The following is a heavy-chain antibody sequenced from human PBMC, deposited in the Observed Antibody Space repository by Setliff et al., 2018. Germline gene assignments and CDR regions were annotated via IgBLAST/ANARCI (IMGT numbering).Heavy chain of an antibody. V-gene: IGHV1-46*01. CDR3: IMNMVRPVTGLDC. D-gene: IGHD2-8*01. CDR1: GYTFTSNH. Sequence: EASVKVSCKASGYTFTSNHVHWGRQAPGQGLEWMGTINPSGGSTIYAPDFQGRVTMTWDTSTNIAYMELSGLRYADSAIYYCIMNMVRPVTGLDCWGPGTLVTVSS. J-gene: IGHJ4*02. CDR2: INPSGGST.